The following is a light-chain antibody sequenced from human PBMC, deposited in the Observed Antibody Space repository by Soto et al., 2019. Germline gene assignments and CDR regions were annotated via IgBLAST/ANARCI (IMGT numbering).Light chain of an antibody. CDR1: QSISDT. CDR2: GAS. V-gene: IGKV3-15*01. CDR3: QQYNNWPWT. Sequence: EIVMTQSPATLSVSPGGRATLSCRASQSISDTLAWYQQKPGQAPRLLIYGASKRATGFPARFSGSGSGTDFTLIISSLQSEDFAVYYCQQYNNWPWTFGQGTKVEIK. J-gene: IGKJ1*01.